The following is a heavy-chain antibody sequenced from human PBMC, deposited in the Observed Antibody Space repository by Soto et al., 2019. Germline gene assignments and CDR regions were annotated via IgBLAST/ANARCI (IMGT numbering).Heavy chain of an antibody. CDR1: GFTFSSYA. D-gene: IGHD6-13*01. V-gene: IGHV3-23*01. J-gene: IGHJ6*02. CDR3: ALEDSSWHPYYYYGMDV. Sequence: GGSLRLSCAASGFTFSSYAMSWVRQAPGKGLEWVSAISGSGGSTYYADSVKGRFTISRDNSKNTLYLQMNSLRAEDTAVYYCALEDSSWHPYYYYGMDVWGQGTTATVSS. CDR2: ISGSGGST.